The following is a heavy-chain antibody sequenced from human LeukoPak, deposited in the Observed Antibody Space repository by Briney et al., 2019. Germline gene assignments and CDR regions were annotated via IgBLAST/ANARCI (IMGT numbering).Heavy chain of an antibody. CDR1: GFTFSSYV. J-gene: IGHJ6*02. CDR2: IGGGGART. V-gene: IGHV3-23*01. D-gene: IGHD6-6*01. CDR3: AKEIAARDYYYYGVDV. Sequence: GGSLRLSCAASGFTFSSYVMTWVRQAPGKGLEWVSGIGGGGARTYYADPVKGRFTISRDNSKNTLYLQMNSLRAEDTAVYYCAKEIAARDYYYYGVDVWGQGTTVTVSS.